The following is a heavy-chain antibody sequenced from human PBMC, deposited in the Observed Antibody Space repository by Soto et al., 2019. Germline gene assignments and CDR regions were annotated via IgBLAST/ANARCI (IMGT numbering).Heavy chain of an antibody. J-gene: IGHJ5*01. V-gene: IGHV4-59*01. Sequence: CLLLDQKKELEWIGYMYNTGSTIYNPSLKSRVTISVDTSKDQFSLKLNSVTAADTAVYYCAIVFCVKFGADS. CDR2: MYNTGST. CDR3: AIVFCVKFGADS. D-gene: IGHD3-16*01.